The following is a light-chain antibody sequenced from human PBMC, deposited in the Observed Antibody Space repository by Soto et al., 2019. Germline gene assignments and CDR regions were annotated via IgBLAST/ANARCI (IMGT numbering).Light chain of an antibody. CDR1: QSVLYSSDNRNY. Sequence: DIVMTQSPDSLAVSLGERATVNCKSGQSVLYSSDNRNYLAWYQQKPGQSPKLLISWASTRESGVPDRFSGSGSGTDYTLTISSLQAEDVAVYFCQQHYTNPRTFGQGTKVEIK. CDR3: QQHYTNPRT. CDR2: WAS. V-gene: IGKV4-1*01. J-gene: IGKJ1*01.